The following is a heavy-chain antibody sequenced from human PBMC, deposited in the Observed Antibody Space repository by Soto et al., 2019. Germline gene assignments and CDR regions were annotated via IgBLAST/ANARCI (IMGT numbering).Heavy chain of an antibody. CDR1: GGSISSYY. J-gene: IGHJ6*02. CDR2: IYYSGST. V-gene: IGHV4-59*12. D-gene: IGHD6-6*01. CDR3: SIRKTLGYSSSSNYYYYGMDV. Sequence: SETLSLTCTVSGGSISSYYLSWIRQPPGKGLEWIGYIYYSGSTNYNPSLKSRVTISVDTSKNQFSLKASDTAMYYCSIRKTLGYSSSSNYYYYGMDVWGQGTTVTVSS.